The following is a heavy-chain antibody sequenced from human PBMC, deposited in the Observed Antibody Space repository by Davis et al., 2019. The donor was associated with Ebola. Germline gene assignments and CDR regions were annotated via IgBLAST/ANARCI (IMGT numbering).Heavy chain of an antibody. Sequence: ASVKVSCKASGGTFSSYAISWVRQAPGQGLEWMGWISAYNANTNYAQKLQGRVTMTTDTSTSTAYMELRSLRSDDTAVYYCARDPHINTIFGASSNWFDPWGQGTLVTVSS. D-gene: IGHD3-3*01. CDR1: GGTFSSYA. CDR3: ARDPHINTIFGASSNWFDP. J-gene: IGHJ5*02. V-gene: IGHV1-18*01. CDR2: ISAYNANT.